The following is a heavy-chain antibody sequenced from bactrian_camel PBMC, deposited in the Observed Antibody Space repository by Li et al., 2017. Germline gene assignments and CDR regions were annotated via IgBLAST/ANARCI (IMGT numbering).Heavy chain of an antibody. CDR1: GDTNTYSQNF. CDR2: IDGKGAT. J-gene: IGHJ4*01. D-gene: IGHD8*01. Sequence: HVQLVESGGGSVPAGGSLRLSCAASGDTNTYSQNFLGWFRQAPGKEREGVAHIDGKGATTYADSVKGRFTISQDNPKNTLYLEMNSVKPEDTATYYCAAGFSGGNWLGERGYKYWGQGTQVTVS. V-gene: IGHV3S53*01. CDR3: AAGFSGGNWLGERGYKY.